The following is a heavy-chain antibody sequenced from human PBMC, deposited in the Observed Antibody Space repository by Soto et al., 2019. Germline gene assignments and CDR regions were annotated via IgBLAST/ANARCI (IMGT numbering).Heavy chain of an antibody. CDR3: AKRGSGSYYID. Sequence: EVQLLESGGGLVQPGGSLRLSCAASGFTFSSYAMSWVRQAPGKGLERVSVISGSGGSTYYTDSVKGRFTISRDNSKNTLYLHINSLRAADTAVYYCAKRGSGSYYIDWGQGTLVTVSS. CDR2: ISGSGGST. J-gene: IGHJ4*02. V-gene: IGHV3-23*01. CDR1: GFTFSSYA. D-gene: IGHD1-26*01.